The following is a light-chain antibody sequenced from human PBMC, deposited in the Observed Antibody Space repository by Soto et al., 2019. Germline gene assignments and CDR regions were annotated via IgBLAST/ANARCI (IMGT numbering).Light chain of an antibody. CDR1: SNDVGGYAY. V-gene: IGLV2-14*01. J-gene: IGLJ2*01. Sequence: QSALTQPASVSGSPGQSITISCTGTSNDVGGYAYVSWYQQYPGKAPKLVISEVSNRPSGVSHRFSGSRSGTSASLAISGLQSEDEADYCCAAWDDSLNGVVFGGGTKLTVL. CDR2: EVS. CDR3: AAWDDSLNGVV.